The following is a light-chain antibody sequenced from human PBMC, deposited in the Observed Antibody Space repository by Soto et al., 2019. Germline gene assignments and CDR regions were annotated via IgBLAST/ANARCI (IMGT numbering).Light chain of an antibody. J-gene: IGLJ1*01. CDR1: SSVVGRYTY. CDR3: CSDAGVHTYV. V-gene: IGLV2-11*01. CDR2: DVT. Sequence: QSVLTQPRSVSGSPGQSVTISCTGTSSVVGRYTYVSWYQQHPGKAPQLIIRDVTERPSGVPDRFSGSKSGNTASLTISGLQAEDDADYYCCSDAGVHTYVFGTGTKVTVL.